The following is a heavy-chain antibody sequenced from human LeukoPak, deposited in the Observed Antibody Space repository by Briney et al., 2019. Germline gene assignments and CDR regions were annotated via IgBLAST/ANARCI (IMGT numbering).Heavy chain of an antibody. CDR3: ARGRWFRWTYYYYMDV. D-gene: IGHD3-10*01. J-gene: IGHJ6*03. CDR2: INHSGSN. V-gene: IGHV4-34*01. Sequence: SETLSLTCAVYGGSFSGYYWSWVRQPPGKGLEGNGEINHSGSNNYNPSLKSRVTISVDTSKNQFSLKLSSVTAAATAVYYCARGRWFRWTYYYYMDVWGKGTTVTVSS. CDR1: GGSFSGYY.